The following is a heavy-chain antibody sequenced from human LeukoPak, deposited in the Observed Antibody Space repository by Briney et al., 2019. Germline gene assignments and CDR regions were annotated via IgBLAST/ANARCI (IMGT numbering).Heavy chain of an antibody. CDR1: GVTFSSYA. D-gene: IGHD5-18*01. V-gene: IGHV3-23*01. CDR2: ISGSGGST. J-gene: IGHJ4*02. Sequence: PGGSLRLSCSASGVTFSSYAMSWVRQAPGKGLEWVSAISGSGGSTYYADSVKGRFTISRDNSKNTLYLQMNSLRAEDTAVYYCAKDMVQIQLFLGFDYWGQGTLVTVSS. CDR3: AKDMVQIQLFLGFDY.